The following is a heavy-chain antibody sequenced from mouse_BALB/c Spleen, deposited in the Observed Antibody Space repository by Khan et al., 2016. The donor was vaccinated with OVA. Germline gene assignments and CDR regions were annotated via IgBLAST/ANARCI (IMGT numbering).Heavy chain of an antibody. CDR3: TREEALYHFDH. D-gene: IGHD3-2*02. CDR2: IYPGTDNT. V-gene: IGHV1-76*01. J-gene: IGHJ2*01. Sequence: VHVKQSGAELVRPGASVKLSCKTSGYIFTSYWIHWVKQRSGQGLEWIARIYPGTDNTYYNEKFKDQATMTAEKSSSTAYMQLTSLKSEDSDVYCCTREEALYHFDHWGQGTTLTVSS. CDR1: GYIFTSYW.